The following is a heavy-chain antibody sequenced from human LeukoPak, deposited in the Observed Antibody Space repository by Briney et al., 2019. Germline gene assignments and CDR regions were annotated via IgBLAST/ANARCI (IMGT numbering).Heavy chain of an antibody. CDR1: GYTFTSYG. CDR2: ISAYNGNT. V-gene: IGHV1-18*01. D-gene: IGHD4-17*01. Sequence: ASVKVSCTASGYTFTSYGISWVRQAPGQGLEWMGWISAYNGNTNYAQKPQGRVTMTTDTSTSTAYMELSSLRSEDTDVYYCARALTTVTTGGYWGQGTLVTVSS. J-gene: IGHJ4*02. CDR3: ARALTTVTTGGY.